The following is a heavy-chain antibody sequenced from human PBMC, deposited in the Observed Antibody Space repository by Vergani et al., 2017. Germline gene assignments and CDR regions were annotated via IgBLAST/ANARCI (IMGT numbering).Heavy chain of an antibody. Sequence: QVQLVQSGAEVKKPGASVKVSCKASGYTFTGYYMHWVRQAPGQGLEWMGWIIPIFGTANYAQKFQGRVTITADESMSTAYMELSSLRSEDTAVYYCARDGIAARRGTFDYWGQGTLVTVSS. V-gene: IGHV1-69*01. CDR2: IIPIFGTA. CDR3: ARDGIAARRGTFDY. CDR1: GYTFTGYY. D-gene: IGHD6-6*01. J-gene: IGHJ4*02.